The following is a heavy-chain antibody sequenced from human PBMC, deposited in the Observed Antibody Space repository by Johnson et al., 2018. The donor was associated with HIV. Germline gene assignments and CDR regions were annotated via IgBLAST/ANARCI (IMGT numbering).Heavy chain of an antibody. V-gene: IGHV3-13*01. J-gene: IGHJ3*02. Sequence: VLLVESGGGLVQPGGSLRLSCAASGFTFSSYDMHWVRQATGKGLEWVSAIGTAGDTYYPGSVKGRFTISRENAKNSLYLQMNSLRDEDTALYYCARAVRVGATTNSAFDIWGQGTMVTVSS. D-gene: IGHD1-26*01. CDR3: ARAVRVGATTNSAFDI. CDR1: GFTFSSYD. CDR2: IGTAGDT.